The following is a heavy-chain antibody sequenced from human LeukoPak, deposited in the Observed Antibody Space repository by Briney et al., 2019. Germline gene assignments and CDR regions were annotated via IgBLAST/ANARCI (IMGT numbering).Heavy chain of an antibody. CDR3: AKDFMGLSRFDY. V-gene: IGHV3-23*01. Sequence: GGSLRLSCAASGFTFNKYAMSWVRQAPGKGLEWVSTISGSGESLYYTDSVKGRFTISRDNSKNTLSLQMTSLSAEDTAVYYCAKDFMGLSRFDYWGQGTLVTVSS. J-gene: IGHJ4*02. CDR2: ISGSGESL. D-gene: IGHD1-26*01. CDR1: GFTFNKYA.